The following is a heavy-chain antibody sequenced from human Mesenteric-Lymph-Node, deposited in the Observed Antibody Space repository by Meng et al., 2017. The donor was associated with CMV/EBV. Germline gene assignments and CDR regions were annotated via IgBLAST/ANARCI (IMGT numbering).Heavy chain of an antibody. CDR3: ARDSEGMDYFDY. Sequence: GGSLRLSCVASGFTFTDDWLHWVRQALGQRPIWVSRINSDGSLSAYADSVKGRFTVSRDNAKNTLYLQMDNLRDEDTAVYYCARDSEGMDYFDYWGQGAVVTVSS. CDR1: GFTFTDDW. CDR2: INSDGSLS. J-gene: IGHJ4*02. V-gene: IGHV3-74*01. D-gene: IGHD6-13*01.